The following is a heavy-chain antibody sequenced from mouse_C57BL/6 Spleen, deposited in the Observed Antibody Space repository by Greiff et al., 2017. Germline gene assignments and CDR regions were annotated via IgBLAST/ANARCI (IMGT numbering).Heavy chain of an antibody. CDR3: ARSGGNYENRKARDY. CDR1: GYTFTSYG. Sequence: QVQLQQSGAELARPGASVKLSCKASGYTFTSYGISWVKQRTGPGLEWIGEIYPRSGNTYYNEKLKGKATLTADKSSSTAYMELRSLTSEDSAVYFCARSGGNYENRKARDYWGQGTSVTVSS. D-gene: IGHD2-1*01. V-gene: IGHV1-81*01. J-gene: IGHJ4*01. CDR2: IYPRSGNT.